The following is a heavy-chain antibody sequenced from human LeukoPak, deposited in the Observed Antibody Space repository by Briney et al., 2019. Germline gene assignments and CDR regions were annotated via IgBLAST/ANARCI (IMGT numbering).Heavy chain of an antibody. CDR2: MYFGERT. CDR1: GGSIRSYY. D-gene: IGHD7-27*01. V-gene: IGHV4-59*01. CDR3: ARIPGDRPDD. J-gene: IGHJ4*02. Sequence: SETLSLTCTVSGGSIRSYYWSWIRQPPGKGLEWVGYMYFGERTNYNPSLKSRATISIDTSKKQFSLNLKSVTAADTAVYYCARIPGDRPDDWGQGTLVTVS.